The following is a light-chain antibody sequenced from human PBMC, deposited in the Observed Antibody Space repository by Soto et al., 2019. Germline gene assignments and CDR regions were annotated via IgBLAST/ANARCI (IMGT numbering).Light chain of an antibody. V-gene: IGKV3-20*01. Sequence: EIVLTQSPATLSLSPGERATLFCRASENIRSYVAWYQQKPGQAPRLLIYDASNRATGIPARFSGSGSGTDFTLTISRLEPEDFAVYYCQQYGSSPRTFGQGTKVDIK. J-gene: IGKJ1*01. CDR3: QQYGSSPRT. CDR1: ENIRSY. CDR2: DAS.